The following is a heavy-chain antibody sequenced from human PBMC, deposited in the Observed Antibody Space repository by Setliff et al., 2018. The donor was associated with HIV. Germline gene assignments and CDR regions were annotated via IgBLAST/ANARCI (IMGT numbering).Heavy chain of an antibody. J-gene: IGHJ4*02. Sequence: TLSLTCTVAGASITSHYWNWIRQPPGKGLEWLALIYWDDDKRYSPSLKSRLTITKDTSKNQVVLTMTNMDPVDTATYYCAHRGGLGFFDYWGQGTLVTVSS. CDR3: AHRGGLGFFDY. V-gene: IGHV2-5*08. D-gene: IGHD7-27*01. CDR1: GASITSHY. CDR2: IYWDDDK.